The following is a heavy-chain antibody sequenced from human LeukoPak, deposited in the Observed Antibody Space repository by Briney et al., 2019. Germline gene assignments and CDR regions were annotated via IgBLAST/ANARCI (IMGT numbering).Heavy chain of an antibody. J-gene: IGHJ4*02. CDR3: ATSRQYYYDSSGYHD. D-gene: IGHD3-22*01. V-gene: IGHV4-34*01. Sequence: SETLSLTCAVYGGSFSGYYWSWIRQPPGKGLEWIGEINHSGSTNYNPSLKSRVTISVDTSKNQFSLKLSSVTAADTAVYYCATSRQYYYDSSGYHDWGQGTLVTVSS. CDR1: GGSFSGYY. CDR2: INHSGST.